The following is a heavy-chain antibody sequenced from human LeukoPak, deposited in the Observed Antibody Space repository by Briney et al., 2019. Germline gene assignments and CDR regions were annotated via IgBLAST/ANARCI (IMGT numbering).Heavy chain of an antibody. CDR3: ARANLEWFPHYYYYMDV. J-gene: IGHJ6*03. D-gene: IGHD3-3*01. CDR1: GFTFSSYW. Sequence: GGSLRLSCAASGFTFSSYWMSWVRQAPGKGLEWVANIKQDGSEKYYVDSVKGRFTISRDNAKNSLYLQMNSLRAEDTAVYYCARANLEWFPHYYYYMDVWGKGTTVIVSS. V-gene: IGHV3-7*04. CDR2: IKQDGSEK.